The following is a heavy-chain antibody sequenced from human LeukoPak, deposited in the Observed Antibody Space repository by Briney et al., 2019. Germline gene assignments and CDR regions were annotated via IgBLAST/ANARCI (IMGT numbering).Heavy chain of an antibody. V-gene: IGHV4-4*09. D-gene: IGHD5-12*01. CDR2: TFSSGAT. J-gene: IGHJ4*02. CDR3: ARRSRSGYFLDS. CDR1: GGSISGYY. Sequence: PSETLSLTCIVSGGSISGYYWSWIRQPPGKGLEWIGYTFSSGATTYNPSLKSRVTISVDTSGSQFSLNLSSVTAADTAVYFCARRSRSGYFLDSWGQGTLVTVSS.